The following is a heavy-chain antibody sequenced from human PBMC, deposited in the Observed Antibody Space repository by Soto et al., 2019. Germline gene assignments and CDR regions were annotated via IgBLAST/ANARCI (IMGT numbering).Heavy chain of an antibody. CDR2: IVVGSGNT. D-gene: IGHD3-10*01. V-gene: IGHV1-58*01. CDR3: AADRVRNWFDP. Sequence: SVNVSCKASGFTFTSSAVQWVRQARGQRLEWIGWIVVGSGNTNYAQKFQERVTITRDMSTSTAYMELSSLRSEDTAVYYCAADRVRNWFDPWGQGTLVTVSS. CDR1: GFTFTSSA. J-gene: IGHJ5*02.